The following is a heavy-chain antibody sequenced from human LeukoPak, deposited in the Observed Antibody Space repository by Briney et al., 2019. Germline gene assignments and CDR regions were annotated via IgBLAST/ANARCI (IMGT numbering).Heavy chain of an antibody. D-gene: IGHD5-18*01. CDR1: GFTVSSNY. CDR3: ASLARDTATDY. V-gene: IGHV3-53*01. Sequence: PGGSLRLSCAASGFTVSSNYMSWVRQAPGKGLEWVSVIYSGGSTYYADSVKGRFTISRDNSKNTLYLQMNSLRAEDTAVYYCASLARDTATDYWGQGTLVTVSS. J-gene: IGHJ4*02. CDR2: IYSGGST.